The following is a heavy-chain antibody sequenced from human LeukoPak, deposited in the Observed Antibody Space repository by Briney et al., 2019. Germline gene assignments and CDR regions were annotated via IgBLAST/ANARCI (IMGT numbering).Heavy chain of an antibody. J-gene: IGHJ5*02. CDR3: VRGPTWFDP. V-gene: IGHV4-59*10. D-gene: IGHD1-26*01. Sequence: KASETLSLTCAVYGGSFSGYYWSWIRQPPGKGLEWIGRIYTSGGTTYNPSLKSRVTMSVDTSKNQFSLKLSSVTAADTAVYYCVRGPTWFDPWGQGTLVTVSS. CDR2: IYTSGGT. CDR1: GGSFSGYY.